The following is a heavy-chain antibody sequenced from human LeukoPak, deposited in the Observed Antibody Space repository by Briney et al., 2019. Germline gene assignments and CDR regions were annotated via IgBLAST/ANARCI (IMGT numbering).Heavy chain of an antibody. CDR3: ARGAGYCSGGNCYGTFDF. V-gene: IGHV3-74*01. Sequence: GGSLRLSCAASGFTFSNYWMHWVRQAPGKGLVWVSRINSDGSSTTYADSVKGRFTISRDNTKSTLYLHMNSLRAEDTAVYYCARGAGYCSGGNCYGTFDFWGQGTLVTVSS. D-gene: IGHD2-15*01. J-gene: IGHJ4*02. CDR2: INSDGSST. CDR1: GFTFSNYW.